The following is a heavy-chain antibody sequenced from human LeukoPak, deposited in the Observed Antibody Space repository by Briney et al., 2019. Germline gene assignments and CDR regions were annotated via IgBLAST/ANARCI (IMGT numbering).Heavy chain of an antibody. CDR2: INPNSGGT. D-gene: IGHD5-12*01. CDR3: ARGAVATTAYYYYGMDV. V-gene: IGHV1-2*02. Sequence: GASAKVSCKASGYTFTGYYMHWVRQAPGQGLEWMGWINPNSGGTNYAQKFQGRVTMTRDTSISTAYMELSRLRSDDTAVYYCARGAVATTAYYYYGMDVWGQGTTVTVSS. J-gene: IGHJ6*02. CDR1: GYTFTGYY.